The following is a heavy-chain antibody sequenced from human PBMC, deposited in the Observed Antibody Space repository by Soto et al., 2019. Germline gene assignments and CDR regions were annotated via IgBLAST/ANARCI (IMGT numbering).Heavy chain of an antibody. V-gene: IGHV2-5*02. CDR3: AHKGYGDYPLDY. CDR1: GFSLSTVGWG. CDR2: VYWDDTK. Sequence: QITLKESGPTLVKPTRPLTLTAPFPGFSLSTVGWGVGGIRQPPEKALEWLAVVYWDDTKHYTPSLKSRLTITKDTSKNQVVLTMTNMDPVDTATYFCAHKGYGDYPLDYWGQGTLVTVYS. D-gene: IGHD4-17*01. J-gene: IGHJ4*02.